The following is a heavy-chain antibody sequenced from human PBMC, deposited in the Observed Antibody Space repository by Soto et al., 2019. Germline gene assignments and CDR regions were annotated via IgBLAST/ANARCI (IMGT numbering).Heavy chain of an antibody. CDR2: IYYSGST. J-gene: IGHJ5*02. Sequence: SETLSLTCTVSGGSVSSGSYYWSWIRQPPGKGLEWIGYIYYSGSTNYNPSLKSRVTISVDTSKNQFSLKLSSVTAADTAVYYCARDMEGYCSSTSCYTPSRGFDPWGQGTLVTVSS. V-gene: IGHV4-61*01. CDR3: ARDMEGYCSSTSCYTPSRGFDP. CDR1: GGSVSSGSYY. D-gene: IGHD2-2*02.